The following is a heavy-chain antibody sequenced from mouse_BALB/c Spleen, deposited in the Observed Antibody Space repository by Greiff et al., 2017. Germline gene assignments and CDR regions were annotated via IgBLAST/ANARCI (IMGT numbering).Heavy chain of an antibody. CDR3: ASRITTAWFAY. J-gene: IGHJ3*01. CDR2: INSNGGST. CDR1: GFTFSSYY. V-gene: IGHV5-6-2*01. Sequence: EVKLMESGGGLVKLGGSLKLSCAASGFTFSSYYMSWVRQTPEKRLELVAAINSNGGSTYYPDTVKGRFTISRDNAKNTLYLQMSSLKSEDTALYYCASRITTAWFAYWGQGTLVTVSA. D-gene: IGHD1-2*01.